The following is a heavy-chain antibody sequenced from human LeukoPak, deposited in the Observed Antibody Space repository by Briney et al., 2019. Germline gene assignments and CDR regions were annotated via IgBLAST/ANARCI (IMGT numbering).Heavy chain of an antibody. CDR3: AKRHGSGIGGMDV. CDR2: MNSDGSGT. D-gene: IGHD3-10*01. J-gene: IGHJ6*02. CDR1: GFTFSTYW. V-gene: IGHV3-74*01. Sequence: PGGSLRLSCAASGFTFSTYWMHWVRQAPGKGLVCVSRMNSDGSGTGYADSVEGRFTISRDNAKNTLYLQMTSLRAEDTAVYYCAKRHGSGIGGMDVWGQGTTVTVSS.